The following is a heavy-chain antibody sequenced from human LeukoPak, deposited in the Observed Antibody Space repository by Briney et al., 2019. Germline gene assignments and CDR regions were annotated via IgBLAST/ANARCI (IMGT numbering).Heavy chain of an antibody. V-gene: IGHV3-33*01. J-gene: IGHJ4*02. CDR1: GSSLSYYA. D-gene: IGHD2-15*01. CDR2: IWYDGSEK. CDR3: ARGTSDGPVAQLDH. Sequence: GGSLRLSCASSGSSLSYYAMHWVRQAPGKGLEWVSVIWYDGSEKYYVDSVKGRFTISRDNSKNTLYLQMNSLRVEDTAVYYCARGTSDGPVAQLDHWGQGTLVTVAS.